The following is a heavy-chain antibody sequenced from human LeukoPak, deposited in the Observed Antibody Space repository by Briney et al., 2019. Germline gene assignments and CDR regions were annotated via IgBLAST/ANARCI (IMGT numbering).Heavy chain of an antibody. D-gene: IGHD6-13*01. CDR1: GYSISSGYY. Sequence: SETLSLTCTVSGYSISSGYYWGWIRQPPGKGLEWIGRIYHSGSTYYNPSLKSRVTISGDTSKNQFSLKLSSVTAADTAVYYCARSEVSSSWYGPNPFDYWGQGTLVTVSS. V-gene: IGHV4-38-2*02. J-gene: IGHJ4*02. CDR3: ARSEVSSSWYGPNPFDY. CDR2: IYHSGST.